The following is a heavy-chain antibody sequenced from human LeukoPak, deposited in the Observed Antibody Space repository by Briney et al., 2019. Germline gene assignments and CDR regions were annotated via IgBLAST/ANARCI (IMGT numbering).Heavy chain of an antibody. CDR3: ASHYCSGGSCYSPFDY. CDR2: TSVDNGNT. J-gene: IGHJ4*02. CDR1: GYTXTSYG. V-gene: IGHV1-18*01. Sequence: ASVKVSCKASGYTXTSYGISGVRQAPGQGLEWMGWTSVDNGNTNYAQKLQGRVTMTTDTSTSTAYMELRSLRSDDTAVYYCASHYCSGGSCYSPFDYWGQGTLVTVSS. D-gene: IGHD2-15*01.